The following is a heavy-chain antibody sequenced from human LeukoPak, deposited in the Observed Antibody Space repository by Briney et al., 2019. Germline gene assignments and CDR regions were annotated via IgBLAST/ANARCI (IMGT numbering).Heavy chain of an antibody. CDR1: GGSISSYY. J-gene: IGHJ4*02. CDR3: ARDLTGYGDYFDY. V-gene: IGHV4-59*01. Sequence: NPSETLSLTCTVSGGSISSYYWSWIRQPPGKGLEWNGYIYYSGSTNYNPSLKSRVTISVDTSKNQFSLKLSSVTAADTAVYYCARDLTGYGDYFDYWGQGTLVTVSS. CDR2: IYYSGST. D-gene: IGHD4-17*01.